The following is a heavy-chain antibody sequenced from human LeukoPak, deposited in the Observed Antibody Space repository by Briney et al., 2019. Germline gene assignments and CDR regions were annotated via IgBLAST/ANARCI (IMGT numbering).Heavy chain of an antibody. CDR3: ARVWGLAVAGGEIEY. D-gene: IGHD6-13*01. CDR1: GFTFSSYS. J-gene: IGHJ4*02. Sequence: PGGSLRPSCAASGFTFSSYSMNWVRQAPGKGLEWVSYISSSGTTIYYADSVKGRFTISRDNAKNSLYLQMNSLRDEDTAVYYCARVWGLAVAGGEIEYWGQGTLVTVSS. V-gene: IGHV3-48*02. CDR2: ISSSGTTI.